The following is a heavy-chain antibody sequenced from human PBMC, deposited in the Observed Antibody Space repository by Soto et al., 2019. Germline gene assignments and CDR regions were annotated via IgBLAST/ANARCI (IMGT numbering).Heavy chain of an antibody. Sequence: QVQLQQWGAGLLKPSETLSLPCAVYGGSFSGYYWSGIRQPPGKGLEWIGEINHSGSTNYNPSLKSRVTISVDTSKNQFSLKLSSVTAADTAVYYCASSGYCSGGSGYSPGGPNWFDPWGQGTLVTVSS. CDR1: GGSFSGYY. CDR2: INHSGST. J-gene: IGHJ5*02. CDR3: ASSGYCSGGSGYSPGGPNWFDP. V-gene: IGHV4-34*01. D-gene: IGHD2-15*01.